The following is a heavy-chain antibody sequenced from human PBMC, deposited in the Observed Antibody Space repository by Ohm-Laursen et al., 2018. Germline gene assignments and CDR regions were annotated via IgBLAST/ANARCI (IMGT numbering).Heavy chain of an antibody. D-gene: IGHD4-11*01. Sequence: SLRLSCAAFDFTVSGAWMSWVRQAPGKGLEWVGLIKRSSEGSTTHYAAPVKGRFAISRDDSENTLHLQIDSLKTEDTAIYYCTTHYKFWGQGTLVTVSA. V-gene: IGHV3-15*01. J-gene: IGHJ1*01. CDR1: DFTVSGAW. CDR2: IKRSSEGSTT. CDR3: TTHYKF.